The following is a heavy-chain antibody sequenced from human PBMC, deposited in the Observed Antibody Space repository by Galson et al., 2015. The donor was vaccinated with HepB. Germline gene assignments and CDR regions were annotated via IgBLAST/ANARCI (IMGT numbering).Heavy chain of an antibody. D-gene: IGHD4-23*01. V-gene: IGHV3-33*01. J-gene: IGHJ4*02. CDR1: GFTFSSYG. CDR2: IWYDGSNR. Sequence: SLRLSCAASGFTFSSYGMHWIRQAPGRGLEWVAVIWYDGSNRYYVDSVKGRFTISRDNSKDTLYLQMNSLRAEDTALYYCARDSHYGGISGGHLGLDCWGQGTLVTVSS. CDR3: ARDSHYGGISGGHLGLDC.